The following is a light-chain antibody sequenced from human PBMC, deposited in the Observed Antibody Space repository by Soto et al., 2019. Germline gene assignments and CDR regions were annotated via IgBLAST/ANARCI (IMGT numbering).Light chain of an antibody. CDR2: DAS. J-gene: IGKJ5*01. CDR1: QSVSSY. CDR3: QQRSNWPPT. Sequence: EIVLTQSPATLSLSPGERATLSCSASQSVSSYLAWYQQKPGQAPRLLIYDASNRATAIPARFSGSGSGTDFTLPIRGLEPEDFAVYYCQQRSNWPPTFGQGTRLEIK. V-gene: IGKV3-11*01.